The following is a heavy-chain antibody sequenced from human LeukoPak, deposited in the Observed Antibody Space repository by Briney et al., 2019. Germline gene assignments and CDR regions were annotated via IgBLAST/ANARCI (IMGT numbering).Heavy chain of an antibody. J-gene: IGHJ4*02. V-gene: IGHV3-23*01. Sequence: TGGSLRLSCAASGFTFSSYAMSWVRQAPGKGLEWVSAISGSGGTTDYADSVKGRFTISRDNSKNTLYLQMNSLRGEDTAVYYCAKDDRNSGWSDYWGQGTLVTVPS. D-gene: IGHD6-19*01. CDR2: ISGSGGTT. CDR3: AKDDRNSGWSDY. CDR1: GFTFSSYA.